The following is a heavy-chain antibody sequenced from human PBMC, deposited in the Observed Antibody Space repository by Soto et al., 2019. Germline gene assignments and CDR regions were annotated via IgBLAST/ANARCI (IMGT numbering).Heavy chain of an antibody. CDR2: ISGSGGST. Sequence: PGGSLRLSCAAPGFTFSSYAMSWVRQAPGKGLEWVSAISGSGGSTYYADSVKGRFTISRDNSKNTLYLQMNSLRAEDTAVYYCAKDIPLGSVLMVYAKETEKDSVYWGQGTLVTVSS. J-gene: IGHJ4*02. D-gene: IGHD2-8*01. V-gene: IGHV3-23*01. CDR1: GFTFSSYA. CDR3: AKDIPLGSVLMVYAKETEKDSVY.